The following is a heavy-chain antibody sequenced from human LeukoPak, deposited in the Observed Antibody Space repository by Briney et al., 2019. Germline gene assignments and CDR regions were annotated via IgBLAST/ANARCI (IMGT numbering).Heavy chain of an antibody. V-gene: IGHV3-23*01. J-gene: IGHJ4*02. CDR2: ISSSGGTT. CDR1: GFIFSNFA. CDR3: ARDRAYYYDSSGSGLRY. D-gene: IGHD3-22*01. Sequence: GGSLRLSCAASGFIFSNFAMTWVRQAPGKGLEWVSGISSSGGTTRYADSVKGRFSISRDNSKNTLYLQMNSLRAEDTAVYYCARDRAYYYDSSGSGLRYWGQGTLVTVSS.